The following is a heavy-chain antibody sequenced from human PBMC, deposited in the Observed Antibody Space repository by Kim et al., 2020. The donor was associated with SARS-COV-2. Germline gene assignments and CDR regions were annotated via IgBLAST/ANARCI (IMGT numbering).Heavy chain of an antibody. CDR3: ARAAAGLDV. D-gene: IGHD6-13*01. J-gene: IGHJ6*04. Sequence: KKYSQKFQGRVTITRDTSASTAYMELRNLRSEDTAVYYCARAAAGLDVWGKGTTVIVSS. V-gene: IGHV1-3*01. CDR2: K.